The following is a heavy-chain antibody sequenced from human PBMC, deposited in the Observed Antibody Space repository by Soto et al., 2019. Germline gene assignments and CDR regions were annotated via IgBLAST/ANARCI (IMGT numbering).Heavy chain of an antibody. CDR2: ISYDGSNK. CDR3: ARAHDSSGYYAAASLDY. Sequence: PGGSLRLSCAASGFTFSSYAMHWVRQAPGKGLEWVAVISYDGSNKYYADSVKGRFTISRDNSKNTLYLQMNSLRAEDTAVYYCARAHDSSGYYAAASLDYWGQGTLVTVSS. J-gene: IGHJ4*02. V-gene: IGHV3-30-3*01. D-gene: IGHD3-22*01. CDR1: GFTFSSYA.